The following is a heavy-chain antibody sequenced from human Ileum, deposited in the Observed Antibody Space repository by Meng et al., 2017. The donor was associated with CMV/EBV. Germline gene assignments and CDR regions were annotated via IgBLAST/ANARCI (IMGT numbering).Heavy chain of an antibody. CDR1: FIFSNYA. Sequence: FIFSNYAMHWVSQAQGKGLEWVEVVSSDGSRKYHADSVKGRFTSSRDNSKNMRYLQTSSLRAEDTAVYYCARDRCVGSYWFCNYFDYWGQGTLVTVSS. CDR2: VSSDGSRK. V-gene: IGHV3-30*04. D-gene: IGHD1-26*01. CDR3: ARDRCVGSYWFCNYFDY. J-gene: IGHJ4*02.